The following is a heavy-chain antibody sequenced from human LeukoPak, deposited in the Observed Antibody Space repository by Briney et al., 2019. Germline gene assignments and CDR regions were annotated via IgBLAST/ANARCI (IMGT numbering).Heavy chain of an antibody. D-gene: IGHD3-16*01. J-gene: IGHJ4*02. CDR3: ARGYAFDY. Sequence: VASVKVSCKASGGTFSRYTLNWVRQAPGQGLEWMGGISPLFGSAKYAQKFQGRVTITADESTSTAYMELSSLRSEDTAVYCARGYAFDYWGQGTLVTVSS. CDR1: GGTFSRYT. CDR2: ISPLFGSA. V-gene: IGHV1-69*13.